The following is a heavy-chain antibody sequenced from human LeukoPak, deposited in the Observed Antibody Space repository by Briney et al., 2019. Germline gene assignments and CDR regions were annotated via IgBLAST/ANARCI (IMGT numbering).Heavy chain of an antibody. J-gene: IGHJ4*02. V-gene: IGHV4-38-2*02. CDR1: GYSISSGYY. Sequence: PSETLSLTCTVSGYSISSGYYWGWIRQPPGKGLEWIGSIYHSGSTYYNPSLKGRVTISVDTSKNQFSLKLSSVTAADTAVYYCARTLERGYSGYVGYWGQGTLVTVSS. CDR2: IYHSGST. CDR3: ARTLERGYSGYVGY. D-gene: IGHD5-12*01.